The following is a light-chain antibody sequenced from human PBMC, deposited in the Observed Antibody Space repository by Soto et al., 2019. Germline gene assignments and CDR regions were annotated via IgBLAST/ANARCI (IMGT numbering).Light chain of an antibody. Sequence: QSALTQPASVSGSPGQSITISCTGTRSDVGGYNSVSWYQQHPGKAPKLMIYEVSNRPSGVSNRFSGSKSGNTASLTISGLQADDEADYYCSSYTTSSTLLYVFGTGTKVTVL. CDR2: EVS. CDR3: SSYTTSSTLLYV. V-gene: IGLV2-14*01. CDR1: RSDVGGYNS. J-gene: IGLJ1*01.